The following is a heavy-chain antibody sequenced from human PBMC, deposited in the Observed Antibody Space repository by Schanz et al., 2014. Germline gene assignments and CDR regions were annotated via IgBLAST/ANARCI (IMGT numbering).Heavy chain of an antibody. CDR1: GYTLTGFG. CDR2: ISAYSGNS. Sequence: QVQLVQSGAEVKKPGASVKVSCKASGYTLTGFGVSWVRQAPGQGREWMGWISAYSGNSKYAQKLQGRVTMTTDTSTNTAYMELRSLTSDDTAVYYCARFNSGSHSPPYYYYGMDVWGQGTTVTFSS. CDR3: ARFNSGSHSPPYYYYGMDV. V-gene: IGHV1-18*01. D-gene: IGHD1-26*01. J-gene: IGHJ6*02.